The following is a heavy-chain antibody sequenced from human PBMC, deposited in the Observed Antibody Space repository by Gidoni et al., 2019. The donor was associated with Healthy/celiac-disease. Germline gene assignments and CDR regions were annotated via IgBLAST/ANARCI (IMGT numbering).Heavy chain of an antibody. J-gene: IGHJ4*02. V-gene: IGHV3-30*11. D-gene: IGHD3-9*01. CDR3: ARYYDIAVDAYYFHY. CDR1: GLTFRSYA. Sequence: VKMGAPGGGVVKLERSLRLPCAAYGLTFRSYAVHCVRQAPGEGLEWVAVLSYNGINNYSADSVNGRFTISRDNSTISLYLQMNSLRAEDTAVYYCARYYDIAVDAYYFHYGGQGTLVTVSS. CDR2: LSYNGINN.